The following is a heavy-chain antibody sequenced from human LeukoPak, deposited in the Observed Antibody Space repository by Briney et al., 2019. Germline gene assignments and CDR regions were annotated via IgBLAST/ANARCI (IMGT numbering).Heavy chain of an antibody. V-gene: IGHV4-39*01. D-gene: IGHD1-26*01. Sequence: SETLSLTCTVSGGSVSSSSYYWGWIRQPPGKGLEWIGSIYYSGSTYYNPSLKSRVTISVDTSKNQFSLKLSSVTAADTAVYYCARAPRSGSYVYYYYYYMDVWGKGTTVTVSS. CDR3: ARAPRSGSYVYYYYYYMDV. CDR2: IYYSGST. CDR1: GGSVSSSSYY. J-gene: IGHJ6*03.